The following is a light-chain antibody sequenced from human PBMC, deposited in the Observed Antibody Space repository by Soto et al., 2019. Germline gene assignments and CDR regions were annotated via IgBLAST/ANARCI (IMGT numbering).Light chain of an antibody. CDR3: QQYNNWPQT. V-gene: IGKV3-15*01. J-gene: IGKJ2*01. CDR1: KSVSSN. Sequence: EIVMTQSPATLSVSPGERATLSCRASKSVSSNLAWYQRKPGQAPRLLISGASTRATGIPARFSGSGSGTEFTLTISSLQSEDFAVYYCQQYNNWPQTFGQGTKLEIK. CDR2: GAS.